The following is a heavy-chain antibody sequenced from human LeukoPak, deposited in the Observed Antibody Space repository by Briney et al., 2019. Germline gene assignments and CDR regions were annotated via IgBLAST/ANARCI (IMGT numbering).Heavy chain of an antibody. V-gene: IGHV4-39*07. D-gene: IGHD3-22*01. Sequence: SETLSLTCTVSGGSISSNSYYWGWIRQPPGKGLEWIGSIYHSGSTYYNPSLKSRVTISVDTSKNQFSLKLSSVTAADTAVYYCARDDTIEYYYDSSGYSDAFDIWGQGTMVTVSS. J-gene: IGHJ3*02. CDR3: ARDDTIEYYYDSSGYSDAFDI. CDR1: GGSISSNSYY. CDR2: IYHSGST.